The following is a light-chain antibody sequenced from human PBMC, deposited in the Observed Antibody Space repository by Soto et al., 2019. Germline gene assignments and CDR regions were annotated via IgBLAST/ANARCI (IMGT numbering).Light chain of an antibody. Sequence: QSALTQPASVSGSPGQSITISCTGTSSDVGGYNYVSWYQQHPGKAPKLMIYDVTNRPSGVSDRFSGSKSGNTASLTISGLQAEDEADYYGTSYTSGSTTYVFGTGTKLTVL. V-gene: IGLV2-14*01. CDR2: DVT. CDR1: SSDVGGYNY. J-gene: IGLJ1*01. CDR3: TSYTSGSTTYV.